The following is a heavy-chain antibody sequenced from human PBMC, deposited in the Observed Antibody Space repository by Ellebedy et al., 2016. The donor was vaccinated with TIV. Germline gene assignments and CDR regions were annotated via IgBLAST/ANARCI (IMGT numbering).Heavy chain of an antibody. CDR1: GSTFSSHD. CDR3: ARATSGFDY. J-gene: IGHJ4*02. V-gene: IGHV3-13*01. Sequence: PGGSLRLSCAASGSTFSSHDMHWVRQPTGKGLEWVSGITSAGDTYYLSSVKGRFIISRDSANNSLYLQMNSLRAEDTAVYYCARATSGFDYWGQGALATVSS. D-gene: IGHD5-24*01. CDR2: ITSAGDT.